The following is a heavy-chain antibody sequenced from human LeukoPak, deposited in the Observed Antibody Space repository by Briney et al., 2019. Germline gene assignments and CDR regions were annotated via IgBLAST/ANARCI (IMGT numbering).Heavy chain of an antibody. D-gene: IGHD3-22*01. CDR2: INSGGSST. J-gene: IGHJ4*02. Sequence: PGGSLRLSCAASGFTFSSYWMHWVRQAPGKGLVWVSRINSGGSSTSYADSVKGRFTISRDNAKNTLYLQMNSLRAEDTAVYYCARDSLYYTGVGDYFDYWGQGTLVTVSS. V-gene: IGHV3-74*01. CDR3: ARDSLYYTGVGDYFDY. CDR1: GFTFSSYW.